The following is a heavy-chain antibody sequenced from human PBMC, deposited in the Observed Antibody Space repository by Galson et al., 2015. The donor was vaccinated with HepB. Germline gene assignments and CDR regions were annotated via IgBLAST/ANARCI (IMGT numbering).Heavy chain of an antibody. CDR2: ISSNGGST. V-gene: IGHV3-64*01. CDR3: ARDGLRFLEWATNYYYYYYMDV. Sequence: SLRLSCAASGFTFSSYAMHWVRQAPGKGLEYVSAISSNGGSTYYANSVKGRFTISRDNSKNTLYLQMNSLRAEDTAVYYCARDGLRFLEWATNYYYYYYMDVWGKGTTVTVSS. CDR1: GFTFSSYA. D-gene: IGHD3-3*01. J-gene: IGHJ6*03.